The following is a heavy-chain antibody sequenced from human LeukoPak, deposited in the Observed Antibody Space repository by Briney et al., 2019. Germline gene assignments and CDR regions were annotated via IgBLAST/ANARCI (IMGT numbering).Heavy chain of an antibody. CDR2: IIPIFGTA. CDR3: ARDLTNYYDSSGYLDY. CDR1: GGTFSSYA. D-gene: IGHD3-22*01. V-gene: IGHV1-69*05. J-gene: IGHJ4*02. Sequence: SVKVSCKASGGTFSSYAISWVRQAPGQGLEWMGGIIPIFGTANYAQKFQGRVTITTDESTSTAYMELSSLRSEDTAVYYCARDLTNYYDSSGYLDYWAREPWSPSPQ.